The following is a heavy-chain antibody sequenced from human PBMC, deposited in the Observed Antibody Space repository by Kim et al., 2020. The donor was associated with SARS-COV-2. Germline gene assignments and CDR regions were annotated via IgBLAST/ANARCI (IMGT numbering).Heavy chain of an antibody. CDR1: GFTFSSYS. CDR2: ISSSSSYI. CDR3: ARDYPRYYDILTGTHYYYYGMDV. Sequence: GGSLRLSCAASGFTFSSYSMNWVRQAPGKGLEWVSSISSSSSYIYYADSVKGRFTISRDNAKNSLYLQMNSLRAEDTAVYYCARDYPRYYDILTGTHYYYYGMDVWGQGTTVTVSS. D-gene: IGHD3-9*01. J-gene: IGHJ6*02. V-gene: IGHV3-21*01.